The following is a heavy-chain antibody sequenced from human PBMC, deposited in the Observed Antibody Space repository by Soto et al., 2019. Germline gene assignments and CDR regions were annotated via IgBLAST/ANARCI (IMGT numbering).Heavy chain of an antibody. CDR1: GFTFSSYA. Sequence: LRLSCAASGFTFSSYAMHWVRQAPGKGLEWVAVISYDGSNKYYADSVKGRFTISRDNSKNTLYLQMNSLRAEDTAVYYCARGEDYDFWSGYFGVLGYWGQGTLVTVSS. J-gene: IGHJ4*02. D-gene: IGHD3-3*01. CDR3: ARGEDYDFWSGYFGVLGY. V-gene: IGHV3-30-3*01. CDR2: ISYDGSNK.